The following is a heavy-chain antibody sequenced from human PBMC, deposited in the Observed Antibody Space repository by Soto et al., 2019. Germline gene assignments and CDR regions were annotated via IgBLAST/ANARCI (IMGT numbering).Heavy chain of an antibody. CDR3: GRTYGSGSYYRNPYYYYYMDV. V-gene: IGHV4-34*01. CDR1: GGSFSGYY. D-gene: IGHD3-10*01. Sequence: SETLSLTCAVYGGSFSGYYWSWIRQPPGKGLEWIGEINHSGSTNYNPSLKSRVTISVDTSKNQFSLKLSSVTAADTAVYYCGRTYGSGSYYRNPYYYYYMDVWGKGTTVTVSS. CDR2: INHSGST. J-gene: IGHJ6*03.